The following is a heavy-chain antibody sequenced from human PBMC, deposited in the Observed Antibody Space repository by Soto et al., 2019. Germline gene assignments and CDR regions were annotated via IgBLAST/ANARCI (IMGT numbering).Heavy chain of an antibody. CDR2: IIPIFGTA. J-gene: IGHJ4*02. CDR3: ADSSGDDPRRTYYFDY. D-gene: IGHD3-22*01. CDR1: GGTFSSYD. V-gene: IGHV1-69*01. Sequence: QVQLVQSGAEVKKPGSSVKVSGKASGGTFSSYDISWVRQAPGQGLEWMGGIIPIFGTANYAQKFQGRVTITADESTRTAYMELSSLRSEDTAVYYCADSSGDDPRRTYYFDYWGQGTLVTVSS.